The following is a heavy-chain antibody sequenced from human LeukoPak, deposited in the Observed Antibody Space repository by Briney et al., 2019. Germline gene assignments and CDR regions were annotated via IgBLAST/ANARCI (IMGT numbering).Heavy chain of an antibody. J-gene: IGHJ4*02. CDR2: ISSEGKTT. D-gene: IGHD6-13*01. CDR3: VKDRWVDH. CDR1: GFIFSPYA. Sequence: EAGGSLRLSCSASGFIFSPYAMHWVRQAPGKGLEYVSSISSEGKTTYYADSEKGRFTISRDNSKNTLYLQISSLRAEDTAVYYCVKDRWVDHWGQGTLVTVSS. V-gene: IGHV3-64D*06.